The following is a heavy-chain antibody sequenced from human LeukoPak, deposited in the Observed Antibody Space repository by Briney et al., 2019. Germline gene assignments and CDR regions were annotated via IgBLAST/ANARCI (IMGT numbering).Heavy chain of an antibody. CDR2: IKSDGSGT. Sequence: PGGSLRLSCAASGFTFSSYWMHWVCQAPGKGLVWVSRIKSDGSGTTYADSVKGRFTISRDNAKNTLYLQMNSLRAEDTAVYFCAREFRKPSTGDWGQGTLVTVSS. V-gene: IGHV3-74*01. CDR1: GFTFSSYW. CDR3: AREFRKPSTGD. D-gene: IGHD1-14*01. J-gene: IGHJ4*02.